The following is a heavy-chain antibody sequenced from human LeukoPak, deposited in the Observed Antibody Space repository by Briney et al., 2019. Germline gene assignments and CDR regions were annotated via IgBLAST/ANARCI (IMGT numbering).Heavy chain of an antibody. Sequence: SVKVSCKASRGTFSSYAISWVRQAPGQGLEWMGRIIPIFGIANYAQKFQGRVTISADKSTSTAYMELSSLRSEDTAVYYCAREAPHYGDLNWFDPWGQGTLVTVSS. CDR2: IIPIFGIA. CDR1: RGTFSSYA. CDR3: AREAPHYGDLNWFDP. J-gene: IGHJ5*02. V-gene: IGHV1-69*04. D-gene: IGHD4-17*01.